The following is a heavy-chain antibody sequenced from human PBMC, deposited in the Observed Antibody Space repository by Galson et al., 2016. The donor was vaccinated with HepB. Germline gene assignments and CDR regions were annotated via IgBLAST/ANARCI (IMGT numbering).Heavy chain of an antibody. Sequence: SETLSLTCTVSGGSIGNYYCIWIRQPPGKGLAWIGNIYYSGGTNYNPSLKRRLTISVDTSKNQFSLKLSSVTAADTAIYYCARGIPRSYYGSGNHYPYFDYWGQGALVTVSS. CDR1: GGSIGNYY. D-gene: IGHD3-10*01. V-gene: IGHV4-59*01. J-gene: IGHJ4*02. CDR2: IYYSGGT. CDR3: ARGIPRSYYGSGNHYPYFDY.